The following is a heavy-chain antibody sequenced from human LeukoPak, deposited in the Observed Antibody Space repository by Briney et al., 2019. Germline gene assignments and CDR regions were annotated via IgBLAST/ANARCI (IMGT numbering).Heavy chain of an antibody. D-gene: IGHD6-19*01. CDR2: INPSGGST. CDR3: ATSVAGTGYYFDY. Sequence: ASVKVSCXASGYTFTSYYMHWVRQAPGQGLGWMGIINPSGGSTSYAQEFQGRVTMTRDTSTSTVYMELSSLRSEDTAVYYCATSVAGTGYYFDYWGQGTLVTVSS. CDR1: GYTFTSYY. V-gene: IGHV1-46*01. J-gene: IGHJ4*02.